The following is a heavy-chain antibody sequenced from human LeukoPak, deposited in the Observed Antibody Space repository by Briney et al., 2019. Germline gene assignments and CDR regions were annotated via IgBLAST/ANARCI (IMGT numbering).Heavy chain of an antibody. D-gene: IGHD2-15*01. Sequence: GGSLRLSCAASGFTISTYWMNWVRQAPGKGLEWVANIKFDGSEKYYVDSVKGRFTISRDNTKNSLYLQMNSLRAEDTAMYYCTRGGGNFDYWGQGTLVTVSS. CDR1: GFTISTYW. V-gene: IGHV3-7*01. CDR2: IKFDGSEK. CDR3: TRGGGNFDY. J-gene: IGHJ4*02.